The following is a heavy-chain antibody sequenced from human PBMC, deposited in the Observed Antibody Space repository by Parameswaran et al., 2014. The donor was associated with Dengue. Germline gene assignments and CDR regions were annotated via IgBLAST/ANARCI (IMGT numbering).Heavy chain of an antibody. CDR2: ISSSSSYI. V-gene: IGHV3-21*01. J-gene: IGHJ6*02. D-gene: IGHD6-19*01. CDR3: AREGYSSGWDPHDGHRDYYYGMDV. Sequence: WIRQPPGKGLEWVSSISSSSSYIYYADSVKGRFTISRDNAKNSLYLQMNSLRAEDTAVYYCAREGYSSGWDPHDGHRDYYYGMDVWGQGTTVTVSS.